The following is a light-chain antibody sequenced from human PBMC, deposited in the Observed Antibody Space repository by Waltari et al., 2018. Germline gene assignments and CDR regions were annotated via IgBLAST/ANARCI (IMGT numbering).Light chain of an antibody. Sequence: EIVMTQSPATVSVSPGETATPSCRASQSVGSSLAWYQQKPGQAPRLLIYGSSTRATGIPARFRGSGSGTDFTLIISSLQSEDCAVYYCQQYTTLLTWTFGQGTKVEIK. CDR1: QSVGSS. CDR3: QQYTTLLTWT. J-gene: IGKJ1*01. CDR2: GSS. V-gene: IGKV3-15*01.